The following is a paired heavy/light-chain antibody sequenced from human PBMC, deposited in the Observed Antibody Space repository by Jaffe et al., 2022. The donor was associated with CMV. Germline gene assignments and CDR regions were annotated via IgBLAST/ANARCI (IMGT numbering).Heavy chain of an antibody. D-gene: IGHD6-19*01. CDR3: ARDGTESGGWL. J-gene: IGHJ4*02. CDR2: IIPMFGTG. CDR1: GGTFSSNP. V-gene: IGHV1-69*01. Sequence: QVQVVQSGAEVKNPGSSVKVSCKASGGTFSSNPISWVRQAPGQGLEWMGGIIPMFGTGNYAQKFQGRVTITADESTRTSYLELKSLRSDDTAVYYCARDGTESGGWLWGQGTLVIVSS.
Light chain of an antibody. V-gene: IGKV1-5*03. CDR2: KAS. J-gene: IGKJ1*01. CDR1: QSVNTW. CDR3: QHYNSYPWT. Sequence: DIQMTQSPSTLSASVGDRVTITCRASQSVNTWLAWYQQKPGKAPNLLIYKASSLESGVPSRFSGSGSGTEFTLTISSLQPDDFATYYCQHYNSYPWTFGQGTKVEIK.